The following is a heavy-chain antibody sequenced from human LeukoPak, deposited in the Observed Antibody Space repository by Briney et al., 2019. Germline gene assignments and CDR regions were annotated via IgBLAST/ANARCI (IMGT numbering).Heavy chain of an antibody. CDR1: GVSISSYY. D-gene: IGHD6-6*01. J-gene: IGHJ3*02. CDR3: ARSVPQPIAARPSYAFDI. Sequence: NPSETLSLTCTVSGVSISSYYWSWIRLPPGKGLEWIGYIYYSGSTNYNPSLKSRVTISVDTSKNQFSLKLKLNSVTAADTAVYYCARSVPQPIAARPSYAFDIWGQGTMVTVSS. CDR2: IYYSGST. V-gene: IGHV4-59*01.